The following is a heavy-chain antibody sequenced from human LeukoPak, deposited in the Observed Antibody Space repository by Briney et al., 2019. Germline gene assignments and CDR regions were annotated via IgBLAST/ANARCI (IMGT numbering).Heavy chain of an antibody. CDR1: GLTFSSYA. CDR3: AKSSGSSSWYDYFDY. J-gene: IGHJ4*02. Sequence: PGGSLRLSCAASGLTFSSYAMSWVRQAPGKGLEWVSTISGSGGSTYYADSVKGRFTISRDNSKNTLFLQMNNLRPEDTAVYYCAKSSGSSSWYDYFDYWGQGTLATVSS. D-gene: IGHD6-19*01. V-gene: IGHV3-23*01. CDR2: ISGSGGST.